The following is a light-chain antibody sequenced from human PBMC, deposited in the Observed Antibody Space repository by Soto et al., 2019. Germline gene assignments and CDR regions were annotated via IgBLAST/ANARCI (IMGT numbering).Light chain of an antibody. CDR2: GAF. V-gene: IGKV3-15*01. CDR3: QQYHNWPT. Sequence: EIVMTQSPATLSVSPGERATLSCRASQSVSSNLAWYQQKPGQAPRLLIYGAFTRATGFPARFSGSGSGTEFTLTISSLQAEDFAVYYCQQYHNWPTFGQGTKLESK. CDR1: QSVSSN. J-gene: IGKJ2*01.